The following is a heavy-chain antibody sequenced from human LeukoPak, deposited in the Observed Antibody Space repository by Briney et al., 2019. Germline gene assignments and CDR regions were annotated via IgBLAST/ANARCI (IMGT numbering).Heavy chain of an antibody. Sequence: RNTHYAGSVRGRFSISRDNSKNTLILQMNSLRAEDTAVYYCAKDVAVAGSFCPDYWGQGTLVTVSS. CDR2: RNT. CDR3: AKDVAVAGSFCPDY. D-gene: IGHD6-19*01. V-gene: IGHV3-23*01. J-gene: IGHJ4*02.